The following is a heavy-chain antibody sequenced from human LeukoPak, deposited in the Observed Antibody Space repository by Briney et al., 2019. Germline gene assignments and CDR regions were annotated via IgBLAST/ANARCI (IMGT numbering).Heavy chain of an antibody. CDR2: IKPSGVTT. D-gene: IGHD3-22*01. J-gene: IGHJ4*02. CDR1: GYTFTSYY. CDR3: ARDLGGRSGSLDY. Sequence: ASVKVSCMASGYTFTSYYMHWVRQAPGQGLEWMGIIKPSGVTTIYAQKFQGRVTVTRDTSTSTVYMELSSLRSEDTAVYYCARDLGGRSGSLDYWGQGTLVTVSS. V-gene: IGHV1-46*01.